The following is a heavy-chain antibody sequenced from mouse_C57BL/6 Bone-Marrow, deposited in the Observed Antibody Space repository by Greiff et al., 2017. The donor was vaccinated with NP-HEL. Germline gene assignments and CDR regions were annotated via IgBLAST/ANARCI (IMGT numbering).Heavy chain of an antibody. CDR2: IYPRSGNT. CDR1: GYTFTSYG. CDR3: ARRERSNGSRDYCYYAMDY. V-gene: IGHV1-81*01. J-gene: IGHJ4*01. Sequence: QVQLQQSGAELARPGASVKLSCKASGYTFTSYGISWVKQRTGQGLEWIGEIYPRSGNTYYNEKFKGKATLTADKSSSTAYMELRSLTSEDSAVYFCARRERSNGSRDYCYYAMDYWGQGTSVTVSS. D-gene: IGHD2-2*01.